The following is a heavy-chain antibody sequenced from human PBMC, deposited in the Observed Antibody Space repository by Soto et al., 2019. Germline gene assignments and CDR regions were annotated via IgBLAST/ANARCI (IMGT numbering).Heavy chain of an antibody. Sequence: ASVKVSCEASGYTFITYGISWVRQAPGQGLEWMGWSSAHNGDRKYAQRLQGRITMTTDISTNTAYMELRSLRSDDTAVYYCARDCSSTSCYGLFGYYYYGMDVWGQGTTVTVS. J-gene: IGHJ6*02. V-gene: IGHV1-18*01. CDR1: GYTFITYG. CDR3: ARDCSSTSCYGLFGYYYYGMDV. D-gene: IGHD2-2*01. CDR2: SSAHNGDR.